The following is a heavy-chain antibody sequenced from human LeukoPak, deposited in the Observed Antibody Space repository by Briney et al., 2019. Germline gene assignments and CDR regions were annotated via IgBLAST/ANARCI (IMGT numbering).Heavy chain of an antibody. Sequence: GESLKISCKGSRYSFTSYWIGWVRQMPGKGLEWMGIIYPGDSDTRYSPSFQGQVTISADKSISTAYLQWSSLKASDTAMYYCARHNRFEPFDYYYYYYMDVWGKGTTVTISS. J-gene: IGHJ6*03. V-gene: IGHV5-51*01. CDR1: RYSFTSYW. D-gene: IGHD2/OR15-2a*01. CDR3: ARHNRFEPFDYYYYYYMDV. CDR2: IYPGDSDT.